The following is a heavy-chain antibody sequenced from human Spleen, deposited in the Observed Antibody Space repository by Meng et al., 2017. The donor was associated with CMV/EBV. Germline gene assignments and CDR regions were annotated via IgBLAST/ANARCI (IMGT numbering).Heavy chain of an antibody. V-gene: IGHV3-74*01. Sequence: GGSLRLSCTASGFTFSEYWMHWVRRAPGKGLVWVSRINIDGSNTIYADFVKGRITISRDNAKNTLYLQMNSLRAEDTAVYYCARDRQQFDYYFYGMDVWGQGTTVTVSS. CDR3: ARDRQQFDYYFYGMDV. CDR1: GFTFSEYW. CDR2: INIDGSNT. D-gene: IGHD6-13*01. J-gene: IGHJ6*02.